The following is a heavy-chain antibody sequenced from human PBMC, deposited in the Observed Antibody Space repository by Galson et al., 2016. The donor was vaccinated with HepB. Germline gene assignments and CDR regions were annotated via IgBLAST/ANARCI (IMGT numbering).Heavy chain of an antibody. CDR3: ASSQNYYGWGSYYGY. D-gene: IGHD3-10*01. CDR2: ISWNSGSI. V-gene: IGHV3-9*01. J-gene: IGHJ4*02. Sequence: SLRLSCAASGFSFDDYAMHWVRQAPGKGLERVSSISWNSGSIDYADSVKGRFTISRDNAKNSLYVQMNSLRAEDTGLYYCASSQNYYGWGSYYGYWGQGTQVTVSA. CDR1: GFSFDDYA.